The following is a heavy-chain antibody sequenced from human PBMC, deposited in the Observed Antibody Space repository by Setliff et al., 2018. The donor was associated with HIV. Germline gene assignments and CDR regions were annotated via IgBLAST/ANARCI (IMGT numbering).Heavy chain of an antibody. CDR2: IYYSGST. CDR1: GGSISSGSYY. CDR3: ARSPGPSYCSGGSCYDYFDY. V-gene: IGHV4-39*07. J-gene: IGHJ4*02. Sequence: KPSETLSLTCTVSGGSISSGSYYWSWIRQPPGKGLEWIGSIYYSGSTYYNPSLKSRVTISVDTSKNQFSLRLSSVTAADTAVYYCARSPGPSYCSGGSCYDYFDYWGQGTLVTVSS. D-gene: IGHD2-15*01.